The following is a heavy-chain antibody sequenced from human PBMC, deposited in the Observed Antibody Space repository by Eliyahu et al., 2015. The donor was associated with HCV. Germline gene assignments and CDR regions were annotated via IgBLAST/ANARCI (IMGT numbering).Heavy chain of an antibody. V-gene: IGHV3-7*03. Sequence: VQVVESGGGLVQPGGSLRLSCAASGFTFSIHWMSWVRQAPGKGLEWVANIKQDGSEKYYVDSVKGRFTISRDNAKNSLYLQMNSLRDEDTAMYFCVRVIRDGYKTFYFDYWGQGTLVTVSS. J-gene: IGHJ4*02. CDR2: IKQDGSEK. D-gene: IGHD5-24*01. CDR1: GFTFSIHW. CDR3: VRVIRDGYKTFYFDY.